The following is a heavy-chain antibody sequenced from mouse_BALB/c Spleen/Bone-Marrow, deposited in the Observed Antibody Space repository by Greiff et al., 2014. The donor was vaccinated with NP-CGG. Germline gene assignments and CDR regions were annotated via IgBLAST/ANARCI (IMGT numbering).Heavy chain of an antibody. Sequence: QVTLKESGAELVKPGASVKLSCKASGYTFTSYYMYWVKQRPGQGLEWIGGINPSNGGTNFNEKFKSKATLTVDKSSSTAYMQLSSLTSEDSAVYYCTRYGYDPLYAMDYWGQGTSVTVSS. V-gene: IGHV1S81*02. CDR2: INPSNGGT. CDR1: GYTFTSYY. J-gene: IGHJ4*01. D-gene: IGHD2-3*01. CDR3: TRYGYDPLYAMDY.